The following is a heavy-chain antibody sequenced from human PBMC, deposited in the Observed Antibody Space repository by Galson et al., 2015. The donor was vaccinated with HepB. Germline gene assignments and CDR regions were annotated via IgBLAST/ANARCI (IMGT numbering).Heavy chain of an antibody. CDR1: GYTFTSYG. Sequence: QSGAEVKKPGASVKVSCKASGYTFTSYGISWVRQAPGQGLEWMGWISAYNGNTNYAQKLQGRVTMTTDTSTSTAYMELRSLRSDDTAVYYCALTIGLYYDFWSGYYTGWFDPWGQGTLVTVSS. CDR3: ALTIGLYYDFWSGYYTGWFDP. J-gene: IGHJ5*02. D-gene: IGHD3-3*01. V-gene: IGHV1-18*04. CDR2: ISAYNGNT.